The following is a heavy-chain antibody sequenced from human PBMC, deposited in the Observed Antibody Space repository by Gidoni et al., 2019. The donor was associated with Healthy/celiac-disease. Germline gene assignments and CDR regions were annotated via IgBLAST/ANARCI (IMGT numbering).Heavy chain of an antibody. D-gene: IGHD2-15*01. CDR2: ISGSGGST. CDR3: AKSWSGGSCCPFDY. V-gene: IGHV3-23*01. CDR1: GLPFSSYA. J-gene: IGHJ4*02. Sequence: EVQLLESGGGLVQLGGFLRLPCAASGLPFSSYAMSWVRQAPGKGLEWVSAISGSGGSTYYADSVKGRFTISRDNSKNTLYLQMNSLRAEDTAVYYCAKSWSGGSCCPFDYWGQGTLVTVSS.